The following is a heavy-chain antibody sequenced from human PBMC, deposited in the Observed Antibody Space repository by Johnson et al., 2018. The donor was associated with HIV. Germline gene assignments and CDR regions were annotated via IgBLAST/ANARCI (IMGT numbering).Heavy chain of an antibody. CDR3: ARAPRPDAFDI. J-gene: IGHJ3*02. Sequence: VQLVESGGGLIQPGGSLRLSCAASGFTVSSNYMSWVRQAPGKGLEWVSVIYSGGSTYYADSVKGRFTISRDNSKNTLYLQMNSLRAEDTAVHCWARAPRPDAFDIWGQGTMVTVSS. CDR1: GFTVSSNY. V-gene: IGHV3-53*01. CDR2: IYSGGST.